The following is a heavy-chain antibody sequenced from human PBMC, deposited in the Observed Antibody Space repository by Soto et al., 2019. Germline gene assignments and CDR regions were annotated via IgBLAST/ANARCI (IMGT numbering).Heavy chain of an antibody. CDR1: GFTFSSYA. J-gene: IGHJ4*02. Sequence: GGSLRLSCAASGFTFSSYAMSWVHQAPGKGLEWVSAISGSGGSTYYADSVKGRFTISRDNSKNTLYLQMNSLRAEDTAVYYCAKNGYYDSSGYTDYWGQGTLVTVYS. V-gene: IGHV3-23*01. CDR2: ISGSGGST. D-gene: IGHD3-22*01. CDR3: AKNGYYDSSGYTDY.